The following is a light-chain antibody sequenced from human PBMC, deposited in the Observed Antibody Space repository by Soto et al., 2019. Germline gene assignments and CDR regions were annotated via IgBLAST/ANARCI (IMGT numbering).Light chain of an antibody. CDR1: QRVSNNF. V-gene: IGKV3D-20*01. J-gene: IGKJ1*01. Sequence: VVFTQSPGTLSLSPGETATLSFVAIQRVSNNFLGWYQQKPGLPPRLLIYDATSRANGIPERFSGRGSGTRFTLTISRLEPEDFAVYYCQQYGSTPWTFGRGTKVDIK. CDR2: DAT. CDR3: QQYGSTPWT.